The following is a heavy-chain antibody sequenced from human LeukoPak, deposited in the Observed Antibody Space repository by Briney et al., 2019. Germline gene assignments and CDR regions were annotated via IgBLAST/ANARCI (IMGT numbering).Heavy chain of an antibody. J-gene: IGHJ5*02. CDR3: ARGEFIWSGYSTNSNWFDP. CDR1: GYTFTSYG. D-gene: IGHD3-3*01. V-gene: IGHV1-18*01. Sequence: ASVKVSCKASGYTFTSYGISWVRQAPGQGLEWMGWISAYNGNTNYAQKLQGRVTMTTDTSTSTAYMELRSLRSDDTAVYYCARGEFIWSGYSTNSNWFDPWGQGPLVTVSS. CDR2: ISAYNGNT.